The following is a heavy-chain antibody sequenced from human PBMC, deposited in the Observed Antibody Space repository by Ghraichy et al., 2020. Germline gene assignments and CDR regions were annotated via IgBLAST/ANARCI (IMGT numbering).Heavy chain of an antibody. Sequence: GGSLRLSCAASGFTFDDYAMHWVRQAPGKGLEWVSGISWNSGSIGYADSVKGRFTISRDNAKNSLYLQMNSLRAEDTALYYCAKDESLYRTGIYWYFDLWGRGTLVTVSS. CDR3: AKDESLYRTGIYWYFDL. CDR1: GFTFDDYA. CDR2: ISWNSGSI. D-gene: IGHD2-8*02. V-gene: IGHV3-9*01. J-gene: IGHJ2*01.